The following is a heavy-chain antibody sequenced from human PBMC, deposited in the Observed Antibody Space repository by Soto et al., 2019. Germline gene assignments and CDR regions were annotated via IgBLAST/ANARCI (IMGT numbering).Heavy chain of an antibody. J-gene: IGHJ5*02. Sequence: PGGSLRLSCAASGFTVSSSQMTWVRQAPGKALEWVSLIFIGGTTQYAVSVKGRFTISRDYSRNTVFLQMNSLRAEDTAVYYCAKDQLYIRGVIHNWFDPWGQGTLVTVSS. D-gene: IGHD3-10*02. CDR1: GFTVSSSQ. CDR3: AKDQLYIRGVIHNWFDP. CDR2: IFIGGTT. V-gene: IGHV3-53*01.